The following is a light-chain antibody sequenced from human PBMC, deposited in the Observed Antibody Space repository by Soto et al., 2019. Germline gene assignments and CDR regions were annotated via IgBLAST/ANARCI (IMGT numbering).Light chain of an antibody. CDR3: QSYDSSLSGYV. CDR2: GNS. J-gene: IGLJ1*01. CDR1: SSNTGAGYD. Sequence: QSVLTQPPSVSAAPGQRVTIPCTGSSSNTGAGYDVHWYQQLPGTAPKLLIYGNSNRPSGVPNRFSGSKSGTSASLAITGLQAEDEADYYCQSYDSSLSGYVFGTGTKVTVL. V-gene: IGLV1-40*01.